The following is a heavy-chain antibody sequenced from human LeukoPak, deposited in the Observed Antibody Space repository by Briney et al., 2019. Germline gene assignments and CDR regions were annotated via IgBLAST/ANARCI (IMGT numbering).Heavy chain of an antibody. CDR2: IYYSGST. Sequence: SETLSLTCTVSGGSMTSYYWGWIRQPPGKGLEWIGSIYYSGSTYYNPSLKSRVTISVDTSKNQFSLKLSSVTAADTAVYYCARRNYDFWSGYPNWFDPWGQGTLVTVSS. CDR3: ARRNYDFWSGYPNWFDP. CDR1: GGSMTSYY. D-gene: IGHD3-3*01. V-gene: IGHV4-39*01. J-gene: IGHJ5*02.